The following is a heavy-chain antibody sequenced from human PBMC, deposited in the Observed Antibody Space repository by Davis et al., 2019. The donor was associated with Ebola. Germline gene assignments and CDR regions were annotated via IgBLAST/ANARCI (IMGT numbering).Heavy chain of an antibody. CDR1: GFTFNTYG. Sequence: PGGSLRLSCAASGFTFNTYGMHWVRQAPGKGPEWVALISYAGSNIYYADSVNGRFTISRDNSKNTLYLQMNSLRVEDTAVYYCAKGSSRPEDWGQGTLVTVSS. D-gene: IGHD6-6*01. J-gene: IGHJ4*02. CDR3: AKGSSRPED. V-gene: IGHV3-30*18. CDR2: ISYAGSNI.